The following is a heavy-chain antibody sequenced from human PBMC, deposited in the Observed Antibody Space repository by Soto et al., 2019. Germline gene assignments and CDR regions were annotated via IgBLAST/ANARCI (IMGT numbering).Heavy chain of an antibody. CDR2: IDPGDSDT. CDR1: GYRFTSYW. D-gene: IGHD3-10*01. CDR3: AARVGSSALYYYGMDV. Sequence: LGESLKISCKGSGYRFTSYWIGWVRQMPGKGLEWMGIIDPGDSDTRYSPSFQGQVTISVDKSISTAYLQWSSLKASDTAMYYCAARVGSSALYYYGMDVWGQGTTVTVSS. J-gene: IGHJ6*02. V-gene: IGHV5-51*01.